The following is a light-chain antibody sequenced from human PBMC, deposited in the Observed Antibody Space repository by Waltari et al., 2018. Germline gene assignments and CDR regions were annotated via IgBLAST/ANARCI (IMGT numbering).Light chain of an antibody. CDR2: QHS. CDR3: QAWDTKV. J-gene: IGLJ2*01. Sequence: SYELTQPPSVSVSPGQTASITCSGDKLGARYVSWYQQKPGQSPWLAIYQHSKRPSRIPERFSGSNSGNTATLTISGTQAMDEADYYCQAWDTKVFGGGTKLTVL. V-gene: IGLV3-1*01. CDR1: KLGARY.